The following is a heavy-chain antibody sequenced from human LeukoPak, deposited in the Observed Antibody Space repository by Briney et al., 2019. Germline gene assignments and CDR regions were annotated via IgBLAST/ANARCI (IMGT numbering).Heavy chain of an antibody. J-gene: IGHJ6*02. Sequence: GGSLRLSCAASGFTVRRDYMSWVRQAPGKGLEWVSVIYSGGTTYYADSVKGRFTISRHNSKNTLYLQMNSLRAEDTAVYYCARDNKRVGITAAGTFGMDVWGQGTTVTVSS. CDR1: GFTVRRDY. CDR2: IYSGGTT. D-gene: IGHD6-13*01. V-gene: IGHV3-53*04. CDR3: ARDNKRVGITAAGTFGMDV.